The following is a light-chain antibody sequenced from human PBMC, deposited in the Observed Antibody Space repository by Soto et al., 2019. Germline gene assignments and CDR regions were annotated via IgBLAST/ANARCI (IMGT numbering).Light chain of an antibody. CDR2: DAS. J-gene: IGKJ5*01. CDR1: QSVSSN. CDR3: QQRSKWQG. Sequence: EIVMTQSPATLSVSPGESATLSCRASQSVSSNLAWHQQKPGQAPRILMYDASTRATGISARFSGSGSGTDFTLTISSLEPEDFAVYYCQQRSKWQGFGQGTRLEIK. V-gene: IGKV3D-11*02.